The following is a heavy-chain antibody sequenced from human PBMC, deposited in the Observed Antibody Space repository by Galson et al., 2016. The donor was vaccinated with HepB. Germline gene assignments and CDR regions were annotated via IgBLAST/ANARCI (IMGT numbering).Heavy chain of an antibody. CDR2: IDYWSSTI. V-gene: IGHV3-48*01. CDR1: GFTFSGST. CDR3: ARTMIRGVVRALVFDS. J-gene: IGHJ4*02. Sequence: LRLSCAASGFTFSGSTMNWVRQAPGKGLEWVSYIDYWSSTIYYADSVKGRFTISRDNAMNSLNLQMNSLRGEDTAVYYCARTMIRGVVRALVFDSWGQGTLVTVSS. D-gene: IGHD3-10*01.